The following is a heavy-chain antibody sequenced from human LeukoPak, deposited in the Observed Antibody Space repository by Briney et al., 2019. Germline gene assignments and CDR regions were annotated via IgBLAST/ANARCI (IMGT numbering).Heavy chain of an antibody. D-gene: IGHD3-10*02. V-gene: IGHV3-48*03. Sequence: GGSLRLSYASAGFTFSSYEMNWVREAPGKGLEWVSYISSSGSTIYYADSVKGRFTISRDNAKNSLYLQMNGLRAEDTAVYYCAELGITMIGGVWGKGTTVTISS. CDR2: ISSSGSTI. CDR3: AELGITMIGGV. J-gene: IGHJ6*04. CDR1: GFTFSSYE.